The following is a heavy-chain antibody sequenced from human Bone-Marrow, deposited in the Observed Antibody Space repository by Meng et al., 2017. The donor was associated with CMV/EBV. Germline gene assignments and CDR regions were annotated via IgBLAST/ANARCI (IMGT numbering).Heavy chain of an antibody. J-gene: IGHJ1*01. V-gene: IGHV1-69*10. CDR2: IIPILGIA. CDR1: GGTFSNNG. D-gene: IGHD6-19*01. CDR3: SRDLDIAVANHVDD. Sequence: SVKVSCKASGGTFSNNGFSWVRQAPGQGLEWMGGIIPILGIANYTQKFQGRVTITADKSTTTVYMELSSLRSEDTAVYYCSRDLDIAVANHVDDWGEGTLVTVSS.